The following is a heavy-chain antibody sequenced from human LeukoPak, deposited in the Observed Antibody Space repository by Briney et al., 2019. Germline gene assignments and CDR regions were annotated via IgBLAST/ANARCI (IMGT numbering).Heavy chain of an antibody. CDR1: GFTFSSYW. J-gene: IGHJ4*02. CDR2: IKQDGSEK. D-gene: IGHD4-17*01. V-gene: IGHV3-7*01. CDR3: ARGAVNGEWSFFDY. Sequence: GGSLRLSCAASGFTFSSYWMSWVRQAPGKGLEWVANIKQDGSEKYYVDSVKGRFTISRDNSKNTLYLQMNSLRAEDTAVYYCARGAVNGEWSFFDYWGQGTLVTVSS.